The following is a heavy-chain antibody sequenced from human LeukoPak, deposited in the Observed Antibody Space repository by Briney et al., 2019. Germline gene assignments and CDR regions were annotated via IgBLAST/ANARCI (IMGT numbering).Heavy chain of an antibody. J-gene: IGHJ6*03. D-gene: IGHD5-18*01. Sequence: ASVKVSCKASGYTFTSYDINWVRQATGQGLEWMGWMNPNSGNTGYAHKFQGRVTMTRNTSISTAYMELSSLRSEDTAVYYCARGQRDSYATDDQYYYYYYYMDVWGKGTTVTVSS. V-gene: IGHV1-8*01. CDR2: MNPNSGNT. CDR1: GYTFTSYD. CDR3: ARGQRDSYATDDQYYYYYYYMDV.